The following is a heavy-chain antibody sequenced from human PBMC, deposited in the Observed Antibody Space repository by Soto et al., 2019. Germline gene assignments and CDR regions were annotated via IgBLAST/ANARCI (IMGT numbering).Heavy chain of an antibody. D-gene: IGHD2-2*01. CDR1: GGTFSSYA. CDR2: IIPIFGTA. J-gene: IGHJ4*02. Sequence: QVQLVQSGAEVKKPGSSVKVSCKASGGTFSSYAISWVRQAPGQGLEWMGGIIPIFGTANYAQKFQGRVTIPEDESTSTGCMEPRSLRSEDTAVYYWARGYCISTSCFGGADYWGQGTLVTVSS. CDR3: ARGYCISTSCFGGADY. V-gene: IGHV1-69*12.